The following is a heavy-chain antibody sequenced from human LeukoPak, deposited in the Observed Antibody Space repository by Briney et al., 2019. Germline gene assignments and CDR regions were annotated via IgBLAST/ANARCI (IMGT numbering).Heavy chain of an antibody. CDR2: INHSGST. V-gene: IGHV4-34*01. D-gene: IGHD3-10*01. Sequence: SETLSLTCAVYGGSFSGYYWSWIRQPPVKELEWIGEINHSGSTNYNPSLKSRVTISVDTSKNQFSLKLSSVTAADTAVYYCASCASSFIYDMDVWGQGTTVTVSS. J-gene: IGHJ6*02. CDR1: GGSFSGYY. CDR3: ASCASSFIYDMDV.